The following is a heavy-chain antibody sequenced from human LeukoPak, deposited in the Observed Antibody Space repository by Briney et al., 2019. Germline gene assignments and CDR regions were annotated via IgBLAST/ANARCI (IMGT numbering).Heavy chain of an antibody. D-gene: IGHD5-12*01. CDR2: IIPILGIA. V-gene: IGHV1-69*04. CDR3: ARVATIGFDY. Sequence: SVKVSCKAXXYTFTXYGISWVRQAPGQGLEWMGRIIPILGIANYAQKFQGRVTITADKSTSTAYMELSSLRSEDTAVYYCARVATIGFDYWGQGTLVTVSS. J-gene: IGHJ4*02. CDR1: XYTFTXYG.